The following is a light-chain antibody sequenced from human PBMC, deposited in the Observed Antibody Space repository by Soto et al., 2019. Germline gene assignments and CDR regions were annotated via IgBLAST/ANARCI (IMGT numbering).Light chain of an antibody. J-gene: IGKJ1*01. V-gene: IGKV1-5*01. CDR2: DAS. CDR3: QQYNSYPWT. CDR1: QSISSW. Sequence: DIRMTQSPSTLSASVGDKVTITCRASQSISSWLAWYQQEPGKAPKLLIYDASSLESGVPSRFSGSGSGTEFTLTISSLQPDDFATYYCQQYNSYPWTFGQGTKV.